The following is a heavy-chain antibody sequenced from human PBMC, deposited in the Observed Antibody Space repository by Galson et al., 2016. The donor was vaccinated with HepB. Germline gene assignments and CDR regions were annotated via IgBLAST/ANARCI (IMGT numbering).Heavy chain of an antibody. CDR1: GYRFTRYG. CDR2: ISVFNDKT. V-gene: IGHV1-18*04. J-gene: IGHJ4*02. CDR3: ARVSTDYHDSSGYYCDH. Sequence: SVKVSCKASGYRFTRYGITWVRQAPGQGLEWMGWISVFNDKTEYAQQLQGRVTMITDPYTDTAYMELRSLRSDDTAVYYCARVSTDYHDSSGYYCDHWGQGTLVTVSS. D-gene: IGHD3-22*01.